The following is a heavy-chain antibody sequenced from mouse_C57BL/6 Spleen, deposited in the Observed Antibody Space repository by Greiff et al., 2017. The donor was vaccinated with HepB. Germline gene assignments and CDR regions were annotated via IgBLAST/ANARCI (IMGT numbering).Heavy chain of an antibody. CDR2: ISDGGSYT. CDR1: GFTFSSYA. D-gene: IGHD1-1*01. CDR3: ARENYYGSRGYYFDY. V-gene: IGHV5-4*01. Sequence: EVKVVESGGGLVKPGGSLKLSCAASGFTFSSYAMSWVRQTPEKRLEWVATISDGGSYTYYPDNVKGRFTISRDNAKNNLYLQMSHLKSEDTAMYYCARENYYGSRGYYFDYWGQGTTLTVSS. J-gene: IGHJ2*01.